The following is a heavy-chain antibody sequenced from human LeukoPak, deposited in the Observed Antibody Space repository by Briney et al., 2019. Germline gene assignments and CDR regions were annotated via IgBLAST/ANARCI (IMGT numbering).Heavy chain of an antibody. J-gene: IGHJ2*01. D-gene: IGHD2-21*02. CDR3: ARDFVVTTGDNWYFDL. CDR1: GYTFTGYY. V-gene: IGHV1-2*02. Sequence: ASVKVSCKASGYTFTGYYMHWVRQAPGQGLEWMGWINPNSGGTNYAQKFQGMVTMTRDTSISTAYMELSRLRSDDTAVYYCARDFVVTTGDNWYFDLWGRGTLVTVSS. CDR2: INPNSGGT.